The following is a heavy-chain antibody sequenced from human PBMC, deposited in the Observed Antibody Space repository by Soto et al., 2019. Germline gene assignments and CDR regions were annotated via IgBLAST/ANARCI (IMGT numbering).Heavy chain of an antibody. V-gene: IGHV1-2*07. CDR3: AREKVAGSYYYYGMDV. CDR1: GFTFTSYA. D-gene: IGHD6-19*01. Sequence: ASVKVSCKASGFTFTSYAVHWVRQAPGQGLEWMGWINPNSCGTNYAHKFQGRVTMTRDTSISAAYMELSRLRSDDTAVYYCAREKVAGSYYYYGMDVLGQGTTVTVSS. J-gene: IGHJ6*02. CDR2: INPNSCGT.